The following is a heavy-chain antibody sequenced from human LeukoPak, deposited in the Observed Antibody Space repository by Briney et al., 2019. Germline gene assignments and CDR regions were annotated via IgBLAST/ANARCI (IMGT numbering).Heavy chain of an antibody. Sequence: GGSLRLSCAASGFTFHNYGIRWVRQAPGKGLEWVTFIRYDGSDEYYADSVKGRFTISRDNSKSTLYLQMNSLRAEDTAVYYCAKSTSSFDYWGQGILVTVSS. D-gene: IGHD6-19*01. J-gene: IGHJ4*02. CDR2: IRYDGSDE. V-gene: IGHV3-30*02. CDR1: GFTFHNYG. CDR3: AKSTSSFDY.